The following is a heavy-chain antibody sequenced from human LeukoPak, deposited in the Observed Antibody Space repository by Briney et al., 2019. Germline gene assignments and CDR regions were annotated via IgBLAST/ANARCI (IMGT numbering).Heavy chain of an antibody. CDR1: GGTFSSYT. V-gene: IGHV1-69*04. CDR3: ARDNGLENRRVYYYMDV. D-gene: IGHD3/OR15-3a*01. Sequence: GASVKVSCKASGGTFSSYTISWVRQAPGQGLEWMGRIIPILGIANYAQKFQGTVTITADKSTSTAYMELSSLSSDDTAVYYCARDNGLENRRVYYYMDVWGKGTTVTVSS. CDR2: IIPILGIA. J-gene: IGHJ6*03.